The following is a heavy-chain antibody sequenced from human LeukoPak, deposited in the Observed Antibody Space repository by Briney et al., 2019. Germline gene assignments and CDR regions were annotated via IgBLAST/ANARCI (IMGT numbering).Heavy chain of an antibody. D-gene: IGHD3-22*01. V-gene: IGHV4-61*09. Sequence: SETLSLTCTVSGGSISSGSYYWSWIRQPAGKGLEWIGHLYTSGSTNYNPSLKSRVTISVDTSKNQFSLKLSSVTAADTAVYYCAREVLGTWLHPTWFDPWGQGTLVTVSS. CDR2: LYTSGST. CDR1: GGSISSGSYY. J-gene: IGHJ5*02. CDR3: AREVLGTWLHPTWFDP.